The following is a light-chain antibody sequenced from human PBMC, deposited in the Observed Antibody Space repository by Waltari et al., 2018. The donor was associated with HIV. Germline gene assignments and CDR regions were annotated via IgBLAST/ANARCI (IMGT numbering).Light chain of an antibody. J-gene: IGLJ2*01. CDR1: SSNIGTYT. CDR3: AAWDGSLNGVL. CDR2: SNN. V-gene: IGLV1-44*01. Sequence: QSVLTQPPSASGTPGQRVTISCSGSSSNIGTYTVNWYRQLPGTAPKLLIYSNNQRPSGGPDRFSGSKSGTSASLAISGLQSEDEADYYCAAWDGSLNGVLFGGGTKLTVL.